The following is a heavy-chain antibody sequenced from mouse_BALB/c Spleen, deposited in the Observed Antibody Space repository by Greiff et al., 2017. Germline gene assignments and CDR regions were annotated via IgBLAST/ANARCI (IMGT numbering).Heavy chain of an antibody. Sequence: QVQLQQPGAELVKPGASVKLSCKASGYTFTSYWMHWVKQRPGQGLEWIGEINPSNGRTNYNEKFKSKATLTVDKSSSPAYMQLSSLTSEDSAVYYCARDGYYPLAMDYWGQGTSVTVSS. CDR3: ARDGYYPLAMDY. D-gene: IGHD2-3*01. J-gene: IGHJ4*01. CDR1: GYTFTSYW. V-gene: IGHV1S81*02. CDR2: INPSNGRT.